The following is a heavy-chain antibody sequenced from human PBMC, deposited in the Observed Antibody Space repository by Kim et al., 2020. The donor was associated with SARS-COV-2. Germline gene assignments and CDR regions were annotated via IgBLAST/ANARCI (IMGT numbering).Heavy chain of an antibody. D-gene: IGHD2-8*02. CDR2: IYYSGGT. CDR3: ARGLRSCTGSGCYGNYSYGMDV. CDR1: GGSISSGAYY. Sequence: SETLSLTCTVSGGSISSGAYYWSWIRQLPGKGLEWIGYIYYSGGTYDNPSFKSRVAMSIDTSANQFSLNLSSVTAADTAVYYCARGLRSCTGSGCYGNYSYGMDVWGQGTTVTVSS. V-gene: IGHV4-31*03. J-gene: IGHJ6*02.